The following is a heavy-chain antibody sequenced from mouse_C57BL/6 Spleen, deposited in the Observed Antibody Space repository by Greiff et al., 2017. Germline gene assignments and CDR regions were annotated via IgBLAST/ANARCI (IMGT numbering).Heavy chain of an antibody. CDR3: AREGYDEGGAMDY. V-gene: IGHV1-52*01. CDR2: IDPSDSET. D-gene: IGHD2-12*01. J-gene: IGHJ4*01. Sequence: QVQLQQPGAELVRPGSSVKLSCKASGYTFTSYWMHWVKQRPIHGLEWIGNIDPSDSETHYNQKFKDKATLTVDKSSSTAYMQLTSLTSEDSAVYYCAREGYDEGGAMDYWGQGTSVTVSS. CDR1: GYTFTSYW.